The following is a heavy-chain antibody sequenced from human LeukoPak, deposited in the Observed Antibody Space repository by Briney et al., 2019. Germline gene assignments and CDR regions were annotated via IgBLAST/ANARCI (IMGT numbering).Heavy chain of an antibody. V-gene: IGHV4-39*07. CDR1: GGSMSNIYY. J-gene: IGHJ3*02. Sequence: SETLSLTCNVSGGSMSNIYYWGWIRQPPGKGLEWIGNIFYSGITYYNPSLRSRVTISVDTSKNQFSLKLSSVTAADTAVYYCARGEMVRGAPGAFDIWGQGTMVTVSS. CDR2: IFYSGIT. D-gene: IGHD3-10*01. CDR3: ARGEMVRGAPGAFDI.